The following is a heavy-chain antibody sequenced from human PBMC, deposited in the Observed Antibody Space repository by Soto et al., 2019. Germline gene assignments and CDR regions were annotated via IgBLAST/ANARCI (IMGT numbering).Heavy chain of an antibody. V-gene: IGHV1-2*04. CDR1: GYTFTGYY. CDR3: ARDRHYYDSSGYQNWFDP. CDR2: INPNSGGT. Sequence: ASVKVSCKASGYTFTGYYMHWVRQAPGQGLEWMGWINPNSGGTNYAQKFQGWVTMTRDTSISTAYMELSRLRSDDTAVYYCARDRHYYDSSGYQNWFDPWGQGTLVTVSS. D-gene: IGHD3-22*01. J-gene: IGHJ5*02.